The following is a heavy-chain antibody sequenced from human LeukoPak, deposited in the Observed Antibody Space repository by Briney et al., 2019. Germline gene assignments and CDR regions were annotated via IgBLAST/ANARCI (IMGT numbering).Heavy chain of an antibody. V-gene: IGHV1-46*01. CDR1: GYTFTRHS. D-gene: IGHD6-19*01. J-gene: IGHJ4*02. CDR3: ARDNNGWAWDY. CDR2: INPNGGRT. Sequence: ASVKVSCKTSGYTFTRHSMHWVRQAPGHGLGWMGIINPNGGRTTYAQKIQGRVTMTRDMSTGTMYMEMSSLRSEDTAVYYCARDNNGWAWDYWGQGTLVTVPS.